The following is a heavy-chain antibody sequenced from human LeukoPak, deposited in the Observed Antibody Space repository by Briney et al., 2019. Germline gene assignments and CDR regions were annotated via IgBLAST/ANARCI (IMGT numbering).Heavy chain of an antibody. D-gene: IGHD6-13*01. Sequence: GRSLRLSCAASGFTFSSYAMHWVRQAPGKGLEWVAVISYDGSNKYYADSVKGRFTISRDNSKNTLYLQMNSLRAEDTAAYYCARSPGIARSFFDYWGQGTLVTVSP. CDR3: ARSPGIARSFFDY. V-gene: IGHV3-30-3*01. J-gene: IGHJ4*02. CDR2: ISYDGSNK. CDR1: GFTFSSYA.